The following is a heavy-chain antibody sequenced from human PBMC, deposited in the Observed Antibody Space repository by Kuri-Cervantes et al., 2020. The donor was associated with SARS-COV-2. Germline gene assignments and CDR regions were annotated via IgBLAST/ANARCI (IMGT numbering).Heavy chain of an antibody. CDR3: ARVTRSEITIFGVVIMRGMDV. D-gene: IGHD3-3*01. CDR2: INPDGSYT. J-gene: IGHJ6*02. V-gene: IGHV3-74*01. Sequence: LSLTCAASGFTFSGHWIHWVRQAPGKGLVWVSRINPDGSYTNNADSVKGRFTISRDNAKNSLYLQINSLRAEDTAVYYCARVTRSEITIFGVVIMRGMDVWGQGTTVTASS. CDR1: GFTFSGHW.